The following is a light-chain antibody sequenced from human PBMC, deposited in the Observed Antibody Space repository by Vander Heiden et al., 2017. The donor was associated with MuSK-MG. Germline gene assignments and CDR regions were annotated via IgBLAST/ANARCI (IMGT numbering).Light chain of an antibody. J-gene: IGKJ2*01. Sequence: EIVMTQSPATLSVSPGERATLSCRASQRVGSNLAWYQQKPGQPPRLLIYGASTRATGIPARFSGSGSGTEFTLTISSLQSEDFAVYYCQQYNNWPPYTFGRGTKVEIK. CDR1: QRVGSN. CDR2: GAS. V-gene: IGKV3-15*01. CDR3: QQYNNWPPYT.